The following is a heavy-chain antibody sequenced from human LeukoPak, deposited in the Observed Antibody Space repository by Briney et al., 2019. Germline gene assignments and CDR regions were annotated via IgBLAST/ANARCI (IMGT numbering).Heavy chain of an antibody. D-gene: IGHD3-10*01. CDR2: MNSNTGNT. CDR1: GYTFTNYD. V-gene: IGHV1-8*01. J-gene: IGHJ4*02. Sequence: ASVKVSCKASGYTFTNYDIMWVRQATGQGPEWMGWMNSNTGNTGSAQKFQGRVTMTRDTSINTAYMELHSLTSEDTAVYYCVRGRGGTVVRGYLDYWGQGTLVTVSS. CDR3: VRGRGGTVVRGYLDY.